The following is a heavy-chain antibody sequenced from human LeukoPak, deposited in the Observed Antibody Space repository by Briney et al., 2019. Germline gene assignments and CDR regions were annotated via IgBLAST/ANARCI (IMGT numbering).Heavy chain of an antibody. Sequence: GGSRRLSCAASGFTFSSYWMSWVRQAPGKGLEWVANIKQDGSEKYYVDSVKGRFTISRDNAKNSLYLQMNSLRAEDTAVYYCAREGSLSTFDYWGQGTLVTVSS. J-gene: IGHJ4*02. V-gene: IGHV3-7*01. CDR3: AREGSLSTFDY. CDR1: GFTFSSYW. CDR2: IKQDGSEK. D-gene: IGHD2-15*01.